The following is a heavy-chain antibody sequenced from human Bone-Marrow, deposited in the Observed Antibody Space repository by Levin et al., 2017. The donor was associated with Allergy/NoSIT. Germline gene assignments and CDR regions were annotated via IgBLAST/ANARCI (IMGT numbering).Heavy chain of an antibody. CDR3: ARGGSLPAAKIYPGYYYYYGMDV. D-gene: IGHD2-2*01. CDR1: GFTFSSYA. V-gene: IGHV3-30-3*01. CDR2: ISYDGSNK. J-gene: IGHJ6*02. Sequence: GGSLRLSCAASGFTFSSYAMHWVRQAPGKGLEWVAVISYDGSNKYYADSVKGRFTISRDNSKNTLYLQMNSLRAEDTAVYYCARGGSLPAAKIYPGYYYYYGMDVWGQGTTVTVSS.